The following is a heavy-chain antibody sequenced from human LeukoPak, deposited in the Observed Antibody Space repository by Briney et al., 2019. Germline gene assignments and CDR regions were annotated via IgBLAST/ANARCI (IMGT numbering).Heavy chain of an antibody. J-gene: IGHJ4*02. CDR2: ISWNSGSI. CDR1: GFTFDDYA. D-gene: IGHD1-26*01. CDR3: AREGESSVDY. V-gene: IGHV3-9*01. Sequence: GGSLRLSCAASGFTFDDYAMHWVRRAPGKGLEWVSGISWNSGSIGYADSVKGRFTISRDNAKNSLYLQMNSLRAEDTAVYYCAREGESSVDYWGQGTLVTVSS.